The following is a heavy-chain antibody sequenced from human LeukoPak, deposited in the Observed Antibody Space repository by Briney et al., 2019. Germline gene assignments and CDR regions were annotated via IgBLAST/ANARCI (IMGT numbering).Heavy chain of an antibody. CDR3: ARDGVDWCSDY. CDR1: GFTFSSYW. D-gene: IGHD4/OR15-4a*01. J-gene: IGHJ4*02. Sequence: GGSLRLSCAVSGFTFSSYWMSWVRQAPGKGLEWVANIKQDGSEKYYVDSVKGRFTISRDNAKNSLYLQMNSLRAEDTAVYYCARDGVDWCSDYWGQGTLVTVSS. V-gene: IGHV3-7*01. CDR2: IKQDGSEK.